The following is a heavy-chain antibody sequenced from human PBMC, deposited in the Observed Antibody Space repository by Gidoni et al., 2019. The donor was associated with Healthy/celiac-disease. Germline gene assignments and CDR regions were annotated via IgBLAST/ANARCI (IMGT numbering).Heavy chain of an antibody. J-gene: IGHJ4*02. CDR2: ISSNGGST. V-gene: IGHV3-64D*09. CDR1: GFTFSSYA. CDR3: VKGEMATSSRANYFDY. Sequence: EVQLVESGGGLVQPGGSLRLSCSASGFTFSSYAMHWVRQAPGKGLEYVSAISSNGGSTYYADSVKGRFTISRDNSKNTLYLQMSSLRAEDTAVYYCVKGEMATSSRANYFDYWGQGTLVTVSS. D-gene: IGHD5-12*01.